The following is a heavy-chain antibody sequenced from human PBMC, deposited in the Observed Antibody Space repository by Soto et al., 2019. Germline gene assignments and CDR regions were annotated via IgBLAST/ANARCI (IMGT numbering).Heavy chain of an antibody. D-gene: IGHD5-18*01. J-gene: IGHJ6*02. CDR3: AKDKVQLWSYYYYYGMDV. V-gene: IGHV3-23*01. CDR1: GFTFSSYA. Sequence: GSLRLSCAASGFTFSSYAMSWVRQAPGKGLEWVSAISGSGGSTYYADSVKGRFTISRDNSKNTLYLQMNSLRAEDTAVYYCAKDKVQLWSYYYYYGMDVWGQGTTVTVSS. CDR2: ISGSGGST.